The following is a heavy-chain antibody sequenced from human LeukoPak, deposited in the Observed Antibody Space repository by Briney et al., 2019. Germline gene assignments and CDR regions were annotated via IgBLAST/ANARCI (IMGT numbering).Heavy chain of an antibody. Sequence: PSETLSLTCAVNGGSFSGYYWSWIRQPPGKGLEWIGEITHSGSTNYNPSLKSRVTISGDTSKNPFSLKLTSVTAADTAVYYCARGGSSYGGKTDYWGQGTLVTVSS. V-gene: IGHV4-34*01. CDR3: ARGGSSYGGKTDY. J-gene: IGHJ4*02. CDR1: GGSFSGYY. CDR2: ITHSGST. D-gene: IGHD4-17*01.